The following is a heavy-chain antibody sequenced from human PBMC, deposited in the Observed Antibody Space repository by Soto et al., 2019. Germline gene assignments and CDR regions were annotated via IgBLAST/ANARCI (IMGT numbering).Heavy chain of an antibody. V-gene: IGHV1-2*04. CDR1: GYTFTGYY. CDR2: INPNSGGT. Sequence: ASVKVSCKASGYTFTGYYMHWVRQAPGQGLGWMGWINPNSGGTNYAQKFQGWVTMTRDTSISTAYMELSRLRSDDTAVYNCARGRGTKYGMDVWGQGTTVTVSS. J-gene: IGHJ6*02. CDR3: ARGRGTKYGMDV. D-gene: IGHD3-10*01.